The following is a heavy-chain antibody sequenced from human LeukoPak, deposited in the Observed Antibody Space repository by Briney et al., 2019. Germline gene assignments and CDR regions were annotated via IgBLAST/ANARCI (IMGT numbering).Heavy chain of an antibody. V-gene: IGHV4-31*03. J-gene: IGHJ4*02. CDR2: IYYSGSA. Sequence: SQTLSLTCTVSGGSISSGGYYWSWIRQHPGKGLEWIGYIYYSGSAYYNPSLKSRVTISVGTSENQFSLKLSSVTAADTAVYYCARVNYGSATKEDYWGQGTLVAVSS. CDR3: ARVNYGSATKEDY. CDR1: GGSISSGGYY. D-gene: IGHD3-10*01.